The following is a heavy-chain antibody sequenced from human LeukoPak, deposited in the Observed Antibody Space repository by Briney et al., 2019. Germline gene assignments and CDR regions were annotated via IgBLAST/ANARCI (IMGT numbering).Heavy chain of an antibody. J-gene: IGHJ4*02. CDR1: GFTFSSYA. Sequence: GSLRLSCAASGFTFSSYAMHWVRQAPGKGLEWVAVILYDGSNKYYADSVKGRFTISRDNSKNTLYLQMNSLRAEDTAVYYCARGSSLDYWGQGTLVTVSS. CDR2: ILYDGSNK. V-gene: IGHV3-30-3*01. D-gene: IGHD3-10*01. CDR3: ARGSSLDY.